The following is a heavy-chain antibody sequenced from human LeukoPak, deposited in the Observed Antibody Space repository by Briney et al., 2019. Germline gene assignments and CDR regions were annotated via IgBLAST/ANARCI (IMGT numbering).Heavy chain of an antibody. V-gene: IGHV3-66*01. Sequence: GRSLRLSCAASGFSFRNYGIHWVRQAPGKGLEWVSVIYSGGSTYYADSVKGRFTISRDNSKNTLYLQMNSLRAEDTAVYYCARGGYGPDAFDIWGQGTMVTVSS. J-gene: IGHJ3*02. D-gene: IGHD1-1*01. CDR3: ARGGYGPDAFDI. CDR2: IYSGGST. CDR1: GFSFRNYG.